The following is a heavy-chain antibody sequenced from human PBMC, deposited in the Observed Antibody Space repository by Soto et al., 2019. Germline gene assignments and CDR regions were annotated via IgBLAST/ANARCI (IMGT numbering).Heavy chain of an antibody. J-gene: IGHJ4*02. CDR1: GFTFSYYY. D-gene: IGHD3-3*01. V-gene: IGHV3-11*01. CDR2: ISSSGNTI. Sequence: GGSLRLSCAASGFTFSYYYMNWIRQAPGKGLEWVSYISSSGNTIYYADSVKGRFTISRDNAKNSLYLQMNSLRAEDTAVYYCAREYDFWSGLIDYWGQGTLVTVSS. CDR3: AREYDFWSGLIDY.